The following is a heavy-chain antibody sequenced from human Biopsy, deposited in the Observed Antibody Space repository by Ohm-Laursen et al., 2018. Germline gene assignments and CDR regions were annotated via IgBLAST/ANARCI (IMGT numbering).Heavy chain of an antibody. CDR2: ISSSGSTI. CDR3: ARSGWPENDAFDI. CDR1: GFTFSSYE. J-gene: IGHJ3*02. V-gene: IGHV3-48*03. Sequence: SLRLSCAASGFTFSSYEMNWVRQAPGKGLEWVSYISSSGSTIYYADSVKGRFTISRDNSKNTLYLQMNSLRAEDTAVYYCARSGWPENDAFDIWGQGTMVTVSS. D-gene: IGHD6-19*01.